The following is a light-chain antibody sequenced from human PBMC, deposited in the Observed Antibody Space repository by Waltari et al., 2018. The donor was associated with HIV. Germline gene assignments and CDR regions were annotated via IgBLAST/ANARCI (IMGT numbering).Light chain of an antibody. Sequence: DIQMTQSPTSLSASVGDRVTITCRASQSIYNFLNWYQQKPGKAPNLLIYAASTLHTGVPSRFSGGGSGTDFTLTISSLQPEDFATYYCQQSYSTMYTFGQGTKVEIK. CDR1: QSIYNF. CDR2: AAS. CDR3: QQSYSTMYT. J-gene: IGKJ2*01. V-gene: IGKV1-39*01.